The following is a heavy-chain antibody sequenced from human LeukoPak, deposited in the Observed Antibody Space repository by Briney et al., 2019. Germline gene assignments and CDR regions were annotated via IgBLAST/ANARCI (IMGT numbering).Heavy chain of an antibody. CDR1: GYTLTSYG. V-gene: IGHV1-18*01. CDR3: ARDDYYDSSQYYNY. Sequence: GASVKVSCKASGYTLTSYGISWVRQAPGQGLEWMGWISAYNGITNYAQKLQGRVTMTTDTSTSTAYMELRSLRSDDTAVYYCARDDYYDSSQYYNYWGQGTLVTVSS. J-gene: IGHJ4*02. D-gene: IGHD3-22*01. CDR2: ISAYNGIT.